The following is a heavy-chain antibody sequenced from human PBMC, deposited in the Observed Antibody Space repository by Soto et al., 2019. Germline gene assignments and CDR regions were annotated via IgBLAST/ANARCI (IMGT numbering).Heavy chain of an antibody. CDR2: ISAYNGNT. CDR3: ARGSRDSSGYYPPYFQH. D-gene: IGHD3-22*01. Sequence: ASVKVSCKASGYTFTSYAISWVRQAPGQGLEWMGWISAYNGNTNYAQKLQGRVTMTTDTSTSTAYMELRSLRSDDTAVYYCARGSRDSSGYYPPYFQHWGQGTLVTVSS. CDR1: GYTFTSYA. J-gene: IGHJ1*01. V-gene: IGHV1-18*01.